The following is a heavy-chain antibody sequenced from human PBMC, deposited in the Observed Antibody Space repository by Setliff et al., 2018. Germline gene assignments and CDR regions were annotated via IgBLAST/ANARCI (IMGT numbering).Heavy chain of an antibody. J-gene: IGHJ4*02. Sequence: SETLSLTCTVSGGSISSRSYYWGWIRQPPGKGLEWIGSIYHSGSSYYNPPLRSRVTISADTSTNHFSLKLTSVTAADTAVYYCARDNTIVGATDYWGQGALVTVSS. V-gene: IGHV4-39*02. CDR1: GGSISSRSYY. D-gene: IGHD1-26*01. CDR2: IYHSGSS. CDR3: ARDNTIVGATDY.